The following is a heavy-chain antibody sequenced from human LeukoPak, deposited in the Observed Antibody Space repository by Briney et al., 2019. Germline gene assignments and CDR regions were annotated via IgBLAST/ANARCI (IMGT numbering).Heavy chain of an antibody. CDR2: IYYSGST. V-gene: IGHV4-59*01. CDR3: ASSDSYYDSSGYSFNFDY. D-gene: IGHD3-22*01. Sequence: SSETLSLTCTVSGGSISSYYWSWIRQPPRKGLEWIGYIYYSGSTNYNPSLKSRVTISVDTSKNQFSLKLSSVTAADTGVYYCASSDSYYDSSGYSFNFDYWGQGTLVTVSS. CDR1: GGSISSYY. J-gene: IGHJ4*02.